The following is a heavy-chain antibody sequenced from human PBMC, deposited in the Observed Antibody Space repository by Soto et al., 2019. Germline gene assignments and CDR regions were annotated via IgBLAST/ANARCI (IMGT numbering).Heavy chain of an antibody. CDR2: IKSKTDGGTT. CDR3: TTDLPVLRFLEWLSHKFDY. J-gene: IGHJ4*02. V-gene: IGHV3-15*01. Sequence: PGGSLRLSCAASGFTFSNAWMSWVRQAPGKGLEWVGRIKSKTDGGTTDYAAPVKGRFTISRDDSKNTLYLQMNSLKTEDTAVYYCTTDLPVLRFLEWLSHKFDYWGQGTLVTVSS. CDR1: GFTFSNAW. D-gene: IGHD3-3*01.